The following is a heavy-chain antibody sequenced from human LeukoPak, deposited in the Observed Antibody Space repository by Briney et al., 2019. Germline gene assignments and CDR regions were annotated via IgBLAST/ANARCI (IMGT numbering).Heavy chain of an antibody. V-gene: IGHV3-33*01. J-gene: IGHJ4*02. D-gene: IGHD6-6*01. CDR3: ARSGYSSSSKVDGVDY. Sequence: GRSLRLSCGASGFTFSSYGMHWVRQAPGKGLEWVAVIWYEGGNKYYADSVKGRFTISRDNAKKSMYLQMNSLRAGDTAVYYCARSGYSSSSKVDGVDYWGQGTLVTVSS. CDR2: IWYEGGNK. CDR1: GFTFSSYG.